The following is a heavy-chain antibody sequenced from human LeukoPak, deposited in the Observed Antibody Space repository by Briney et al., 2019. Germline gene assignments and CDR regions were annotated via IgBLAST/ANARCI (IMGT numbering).Heavy chain of an antibody. D-gene: IGHD3-9*01. CDR2: IIPIFGTA. Sequence: SVKVSCKASGYTFTNYDINWVRQATGQGLEWMGGIIPIFGTANYAQKFQGRVTITADESTSTAYMELSSLRSEDTAVYYCATCMTYYDILTGYYPSTSGGESYYYYYYMDVWGKGTTVTISS. J-gene: IGHJ6*03. CDR3: ATCMTYYDILTGYYPSTSGGESYYYYYYMDV. CDR1: GYTFTNYD. V-gene: IGHV1-69*13.